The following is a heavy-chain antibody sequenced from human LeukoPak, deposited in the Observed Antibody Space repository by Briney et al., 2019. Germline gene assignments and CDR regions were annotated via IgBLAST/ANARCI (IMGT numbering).Heavy chain of an antibody. J-gene: IGHJ3*02. D-gene: IGHD4-17*01. CDR2: IYNSGST. CDR1: GGSISSGGYY. V-gene: IGHV4-31*03. Sequence: PSQTLSLTCTVSGGSISSGGYYWSWIRQHPGKGLEWIGYIYNSGSTYYNPSLKSRVNISVDTSKNQFSLKLSSVTAADTAVYYCARAVYGDYLANAFDIWGQGTMVTVSS. CDR3: ARAVYGDYLANAFDI.